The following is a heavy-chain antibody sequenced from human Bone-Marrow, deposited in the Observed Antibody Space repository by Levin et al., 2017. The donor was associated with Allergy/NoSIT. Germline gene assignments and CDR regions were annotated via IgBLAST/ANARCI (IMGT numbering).Heavy chain of an antibody. J-gene: IGHJ3*02. V-gene: IGHV3-48*01. CDR1: GFTFSSYS. CDR3: ARGDAAAGFDDAFDI. Sequence: PGESLKISCAASGFTFSSYSMNWVRQAPGKGLEWVSYISSSSSTIYYADSVKGRFTISRDNAKNSLYLQMNSLRAEDTAVYYCARGDAAAGFDDAFDIWGQGTMVTVSS. CDR2: ISSSSSTI. D-gene: IGHD6-13*01.